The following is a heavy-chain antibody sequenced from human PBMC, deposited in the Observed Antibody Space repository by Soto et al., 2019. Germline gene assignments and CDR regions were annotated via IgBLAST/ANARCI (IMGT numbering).Heavy chain of an antibody. V-gene: IGHV3-7*03. CDR1: GFTFSSYW. CDR3: ARVLVTGDPPNDAFDI. CDR2: IKQDGSEK. D-gene: IGHD7-27*01. J-gene: IGHJ3*02. Sequence: GGSLRLSCAASGFTFSSYWMSWVRQAPGKGLEWVANIKQDGSEKYYVDSVKGRFTISRDNAKNSLYLQMNSLRAEDTAVYYCARVLVTGDPPNDAFDIWGQGTMVTVSS.